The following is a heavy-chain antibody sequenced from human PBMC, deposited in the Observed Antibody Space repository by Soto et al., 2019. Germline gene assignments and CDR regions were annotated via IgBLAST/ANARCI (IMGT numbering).Heavy chain of an antibody. V-gene: IGHV1-3*01. CDR1: GYTFTSHT. J-gene: IGHJ4*02. D-gene: IGHD2-8*01. CDR2: IIVSHGSP. Sequence: QVHLVQSGAEVKEPGASVRVSCEASGYTFTSHTIHWARQAPGQGLEWMGWIIVSHGSPRYAPQFQGRITFGSDTSATTAYLELTRLTFEDTAVYYCAREPEDGVPGDYWGQGTPVVVSS. CDR3: AREPEDGVPGDY.